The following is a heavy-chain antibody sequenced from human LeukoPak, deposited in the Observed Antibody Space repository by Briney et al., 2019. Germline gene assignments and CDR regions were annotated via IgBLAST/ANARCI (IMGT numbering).Heavy chain of an antibody. V-gene: IGHV3-7*01. Sequence: GGPLRLSCAASGFSFSTSWMSWVRQAPGKGLEWVANIKPDGSEKHYVDSVKGRITISRDNAKNSLYLQMNSLRAEDTAVYYCASLSYYYDSSGYGYFDYWGQGTLVTVSS. CDR2: IKPDGSEK. D-gene: IGHD3-22*01. J-gene: IGHJ4*02. CDR1: GFSFSTSW. CDR3: ASLSYYYDSSGYGYFDY.